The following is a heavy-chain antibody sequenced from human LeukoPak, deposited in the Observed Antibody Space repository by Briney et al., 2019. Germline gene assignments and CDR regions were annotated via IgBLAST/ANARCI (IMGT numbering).Heavy chain of an antibody. D-gene: IGHD4-17*01. V-gene: IGHV3-74*01. J-gene: IGHJ4*02. CDR2: INDDGSSK. CDR3: AKSIRLGYGDFDY. Sequence: GGSLRLSCAASGFTFSSDWMHWVRQAPGKGLVWVSRINDDGSSKGYADSVKGRFTISRDNAKNSLYLQMNSLRAEDTALYYCAKSIRLGYGDFDYWGQGTLVTVSS. CDR1: GFTFSSDW.